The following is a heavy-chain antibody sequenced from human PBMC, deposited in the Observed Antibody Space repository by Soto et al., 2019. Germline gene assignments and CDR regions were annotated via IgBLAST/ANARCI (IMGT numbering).Heavy chain of an antibody. D-gene: IGHD1-26*01. J-gene: IGHJ4*02. V-gene: IGHV3-33*01. Sequence: QVQLVESGGGVVQPGRSLRLSCAASGFTFSSYGMHWVRQAPVKGLEWVAVIWYDGSNKYYADSVKGRFTISRDNSKNTLYLQMNSLRAEDTAVYYCARVWGVGATIDYWGQGTLVTVSS. CDR3: ARVWGVGATIDY. CDR1: GFTFSSYG. CDR2: IWYDGSNK.